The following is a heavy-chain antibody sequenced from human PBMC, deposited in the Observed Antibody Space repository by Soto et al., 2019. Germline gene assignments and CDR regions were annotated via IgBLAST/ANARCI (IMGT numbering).Heavy chain of an antibody. V-gene: IGHV1-46*01. Sequence: QVQLVQSGAEVKKPGASVKVSCKASGYTFTSYYMHWVRQAPGQGLEWMGIINPSGGSTSYAQKFQGRVTMTRDTSTSTVYMELSSLRSEDTAGYYCARAVLLWFGEISPGMDVWGQGTTVTVSS. J-gene: IGHJ6*02. D-gene: IGHD3-10*01. CDR2: INPSGGST. CDR1: GYTFTSYY. CDR3: ARAVLLWFGEISPGMDV.